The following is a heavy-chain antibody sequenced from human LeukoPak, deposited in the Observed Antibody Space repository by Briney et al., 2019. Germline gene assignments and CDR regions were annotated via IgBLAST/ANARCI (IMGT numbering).Heavy chain of an antibody. CDR1: GYTFTGYT. J-gene: IGHJ6*02. Sequence: ASVKVSCKASGYTFTGYTINWVRQASGQGLEWMGWMNPTSGETGYAQKFQGRVTMPRNTSISTAYMELSSLRSEDTAVYYCARKGVYCSGGNCYFHYYAMDVWGQGTTVTVSS. V-gene: IGHV1-8*01. CDR2: MNPTSGET. CDR3: ARKGVYCSGGNCYFHYYAMDV. D-gene: IGHD2-15*01.